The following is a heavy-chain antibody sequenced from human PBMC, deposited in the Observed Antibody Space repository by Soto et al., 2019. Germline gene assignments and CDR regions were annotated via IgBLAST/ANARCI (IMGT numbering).Heavy chain of an antibody. D-gene: IGHD3-9*01. V-gene: IGHV3-30*18. CDR2: LSYDGINI. Sequence: QVQLVESGGGVVQPGRSLRLSCAASGFTFSSYGMYWVRQAPGKGLEWVALLSYDGINIVYADSVKGRFTIARDNSKNTLYLQMKSLGAEDTSVYYCAKGRDHYDKAYYYVDFWGQGTLVTVSS. J-gene: IGHJ4*02. CDR3: AKGRDHYDKAYYYVDF. CDR1: GFTFSSYG.